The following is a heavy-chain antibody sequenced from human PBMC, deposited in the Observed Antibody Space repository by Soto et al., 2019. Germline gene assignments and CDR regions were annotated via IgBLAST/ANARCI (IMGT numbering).Heavy chain of an antibody. Sequence: GESLKISCKGSGYSFTSYYIGWVRQMPGTGLEWMGIIYPDDSHTRYSPSFEGQVTISVDKSINTAYLQWSSLKASDAAIYYCATIFHSPRGHHYYYGVDVWGQGTTVTVSS. CDR3: ATIFHSPRGHHYYYGVDV. J-gene: IGHJ6*02. CDR2: IYPDDSHT. CDR1: GYSFTSYY. V-gene: IGHV5-51*01.